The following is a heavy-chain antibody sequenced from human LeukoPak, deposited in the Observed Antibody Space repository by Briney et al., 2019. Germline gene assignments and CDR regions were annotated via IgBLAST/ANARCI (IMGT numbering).Heavy chain of an antibody. J-gene: IGHJ4*02. CDR3: AKDRRKYSGYGSSNY. CDR2: ISYDGSNK. D-gene: IGHD5-12*01. Sequence: GRSLRLSCAASGFTFSSYGMHWVRQAPGKGLEWVAVISYDGSNKYDADSVKGRFTISRDNSKNTLYLQMNSLRAEDTAVYYCAKDRRKYSGYGSSNYWGQGTLVTVSS. V-gene: IGHV3-30*18. CDR1: GFTFSSYG.